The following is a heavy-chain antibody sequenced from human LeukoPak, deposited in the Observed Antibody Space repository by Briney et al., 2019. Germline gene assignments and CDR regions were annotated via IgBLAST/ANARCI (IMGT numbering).Heavy chain of an antibody. CDR3: ARDLRGSVTSDY. CDR2: IKQDGSEK. D-gene: IGHD1-1*01. CDR1: GFTFSSYS. V-gene: IGHV3-7*01. J-gene: IGHJ4*02. Sequence: GGSLRLSCAASGFTFSSYSMNWVRQAPGKGLEWVANIKQDGSEKYYVDSVKGRFTISRDNAKNSLYLQMNSLRAEDTAVYYCARDLRGSVTSDYWGQGTLVTVSS.